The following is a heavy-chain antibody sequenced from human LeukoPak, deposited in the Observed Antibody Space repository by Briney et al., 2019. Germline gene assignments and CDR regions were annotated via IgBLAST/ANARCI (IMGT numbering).Heavy chain of an antibody. CDR2: IRYDGSNK. J-gene: IGHJ4*02. CDR1: GFTFSSYG. Sequence: GGSLRLSCAASGFTFSSYGMHWVRQAPGKGLEWVAFIRYDGSNKYYADSVKGRFTISRDNSKNTLYLQMNSLRAEDTAVYYCAKTNYDYVWGSYYARRYFDYWGQGTLVTVSS. V-gene: IGHV3-30*02. D-gene: IGHD3-16*01. CDR3: AKTNYDYVWGSYYARRYFDY.